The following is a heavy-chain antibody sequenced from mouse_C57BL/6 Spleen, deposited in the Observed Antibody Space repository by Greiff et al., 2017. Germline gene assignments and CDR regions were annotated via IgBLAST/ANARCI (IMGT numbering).Heavy chain of an antibody. J-gene: IGHJ2*01. CDR2: IDPSDSYT. Sequence: VQLQQSGAELVKPGASVKLSCKASGYTFTSYWMQWVKQRPGQGLEWIGEIDPSDSYTNYNQKFKGKATLTVDTSSSTAYMQLSSLTSEDSAVYYCARRGYYSNYLYYFDYWGQGNTLKGSS. V-gene: IGHV1-50*01. D-gene: IGHD2-5*01. CDR3: ARRGYYSNYLYYFDY. CDR1: GYTFTSYW.